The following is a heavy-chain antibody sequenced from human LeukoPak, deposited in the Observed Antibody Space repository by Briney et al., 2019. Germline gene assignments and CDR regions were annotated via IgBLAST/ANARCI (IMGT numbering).Heavy chain of an antibody. D-gene: IGHD6-13*01. CDR1: GFTFSSYS. Sequence: GGSLRLSCAASGFTFSSYSIDWVRQAPGKGLEWVSSISSSSSYIYYADSVKGRFTISRDNAKNSLYLQMNSLRAEDTAVYYCAKDPGQQLVREDVWGKGTTVTVSS. CDR3: AKDPGQQLVREDV. CDR2: ISSSSSYI. J-gene: IGHJ6*04. V-gene: IGHV3-21*04.